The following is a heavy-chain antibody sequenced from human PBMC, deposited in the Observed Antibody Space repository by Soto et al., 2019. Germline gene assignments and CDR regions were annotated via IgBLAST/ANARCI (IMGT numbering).Heavy chain of an antibody. CDR1: GFTVSSNY. D-gene: IGHD6-19*01. CDR2: IYSGGST. V-gene: IGHV3-66*01. CDR3: ARDERSSGWDNFDY. J-gene: IGHJ4*02. Sequence: GGSLRLSCAASGFTVSSNYMSWVRQAPGKGLEWVSVIYSGGSTYYADSVKGRFTISRDNSKNTLYLQMNSLRAEDTAVYYCARDERSSGWDNFDYWGQGTLVTVSS.